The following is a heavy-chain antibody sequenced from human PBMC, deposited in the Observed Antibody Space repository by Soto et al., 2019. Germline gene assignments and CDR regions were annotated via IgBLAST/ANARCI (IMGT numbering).Heavy chain of an antibody. CDR3: AKVKAAMVNTAYVS. Sequence: GGSLRLSCAASGFTFSSYAMSWVRQAPGKGLEWVSAISGSGGSTYYADSVKGRFTISRDNSKNTLYLQMNSLRAEDTAVYYCAKVKAAMVNTAYVSWGQGTLVTVSS. V-gene: IGHV3-23*01. J-gene: IGHJ4*02. D-gene: IGHD5-18*01. CDR1: GFTFSSYA. CDR2: ISGSGGST.